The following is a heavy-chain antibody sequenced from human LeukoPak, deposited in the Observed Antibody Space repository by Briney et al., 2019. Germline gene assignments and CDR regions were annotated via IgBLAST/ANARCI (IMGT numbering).Heavy chain of an antibody. D-gene: IGHD4-11*01. CDR3: AREIDYSNYDVGWFDP. CDR2: IYTSGST. J-gene: IGHJ5*02. Sequence: SETLFLTCTVSGGSISSYYWSWIRQPAGKGLEWIGRIYTSGSTNYYPSLKSRVTMSVDTSKNQFSLKLSSVTAADTAVYYCAREIDYSNYDVGWFDPWGQGTLVTVSS. CDR1: GGSISSYY. V-gene: IGHV4-4*07.